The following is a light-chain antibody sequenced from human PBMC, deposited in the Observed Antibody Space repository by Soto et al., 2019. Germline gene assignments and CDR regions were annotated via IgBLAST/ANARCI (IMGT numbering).Light chain of an antibody. V-gene: IGKV3-11*01. Sequence: VVTRSRATLSLSPGERGKRALRANQTGANYLDWYQPKPAQAPRLLTYESSNRATHIAASFSGRRSGTAFTPTIPILQPEDGAGYYSQPRSNRPQTFGQGTKVDI. CDR1: QTGANY. J-gene: IGKJ1*01. CDR3: QPRSNRPQT. CDR2: ESS.